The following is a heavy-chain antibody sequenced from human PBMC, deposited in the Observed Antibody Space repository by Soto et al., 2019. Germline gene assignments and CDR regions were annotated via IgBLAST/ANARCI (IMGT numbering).Heavy chain of an antibody. CDR3: ARDGVDTATGYYYGMDV. J-gene: IGHJ6*02. CDR1: GYTFTSYG. Sequence: ASVKVSCKASGYTFTSYGISWVRQAPGQGLEWMGWISAYNGNTNYAQKLQGRVTMTTDTSTSTAYMELRSLRSDDTAVYYCARDGVDTATGYYYGMDVWGQGTTVTAP. V-gene: IGHV1-18*01. CDR2: ISAYNGNT. D-gene: IGHD5-18*01.